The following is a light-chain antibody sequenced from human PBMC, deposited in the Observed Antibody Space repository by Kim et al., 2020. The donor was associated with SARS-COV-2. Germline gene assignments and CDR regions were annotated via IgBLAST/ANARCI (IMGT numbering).Light chain of an antibody. CDR3: QQYGSSPLT. CDR2: GSS. CDR1: QSFSSNY. Sequence: APSDTDTLSCGASQSFSSNYLAWYQKKPGLAPRLLIYGSSTRATGIPDRFSGSGSGTDFTLTISRLEPEDFAVYYCQQYGSSPLTFGGGTKVDIK. V-gene: IGKV3D-20*01. J-gene: IGKJ4*01.